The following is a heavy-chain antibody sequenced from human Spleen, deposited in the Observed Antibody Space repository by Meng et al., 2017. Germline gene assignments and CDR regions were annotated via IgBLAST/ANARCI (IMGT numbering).Heavy chain of an antibody. Sequence: GGSLRLSCAASGFTFSGHWMHWVRQAPGKGLVWVSLINSDGSSTTYADSVKGRFTISRDNAKNTLYLQMNSLRAEDTPLYYCAKDHDSSGYYPSDFDYWGQGTLVTVSS. D-gene: IGHD3-22*01. J-gene: IGHJ4*02. CDR1: GFTFSGHW. V-gene: IGHV3-74*01. CDR2: INSDGSST. CDR3: AKDHDSSGYYPSDFDY.